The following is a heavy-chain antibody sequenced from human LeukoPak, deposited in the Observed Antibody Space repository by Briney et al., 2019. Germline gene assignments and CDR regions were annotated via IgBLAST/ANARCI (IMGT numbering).Heavy chain of an antibody. CDR2: INSDGSWT. Sequence: GGSLRLSCAASGNYWMHWVRQAPGKGLVWVSHINSDGSWTSYADSVKGRFTITKDNAKNTVYLQMNSLRAEDTAVYYCVSFYETYWGRGTLVTVSS. CDR1: GNYW. J-gene: IGHJ4*02. CDR3: VSFYETY. V-gene: IGHV3-74*01. D-gene: IGHD2/OR15-2a*01.